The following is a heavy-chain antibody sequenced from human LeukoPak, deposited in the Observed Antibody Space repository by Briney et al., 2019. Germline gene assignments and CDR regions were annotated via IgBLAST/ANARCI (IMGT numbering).Heavy chain of an antibody. V-gene: IGHV3-7*04. J-gene: IGHJ1*01. CDR3: SGGSGWTSEF. CDR1: GFTFTTYW. CDR2: IKEDGSET. Sequence: AXGFTFTTYWMNGVRQAAGKGVEWVATIKEDGSETYYVDFVKGRFTISRDHAKNSLHLQMNSLRAADTAVYYCSGGSGWTSEFWGQGTLVTVSS. D-gene: IGHD6-19*01.